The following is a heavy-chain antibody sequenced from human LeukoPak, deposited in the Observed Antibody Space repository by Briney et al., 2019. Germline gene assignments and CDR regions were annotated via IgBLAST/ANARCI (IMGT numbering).Heavy chain of an antibody. J-gene: IGHJ6*02. D-gene: IGHD4/OR15-4a*01. CDR2: INSDGRST. CDR3: AGTMVPYGMDV. V-gene: IGHV3-74*01. CDR1: GFTFSNYW. Sequence: PGGSLRLSCAASGFTFSNYWMHWVRQALGKGLVWVSRINSDGRSTTYADSVKGRFTISRDNAKNTLYLQMNSLRAEDTAVYYCAGTMVPYGMDVWGQGTTVTVSS.